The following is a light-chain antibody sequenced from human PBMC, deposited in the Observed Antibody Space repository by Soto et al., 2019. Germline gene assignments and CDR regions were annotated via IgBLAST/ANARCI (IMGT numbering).Light chain of an antibody. CDR2: EGS. CDR3: CSYAGSSWV. J-gene: IGLJ1*01. CDR1: SSDVGSYNL. Sequence: QPASVSGSPGQSITISCTGTSSDVGSYNLVSWYQQHPGKAPKLMIYEGSKRPSGVSNRFSGSKSGNTASLTISGLQAEDEADYYCCSYAGSSWVFGTGTKVTVL. V-gene: IGLV2-23*01.